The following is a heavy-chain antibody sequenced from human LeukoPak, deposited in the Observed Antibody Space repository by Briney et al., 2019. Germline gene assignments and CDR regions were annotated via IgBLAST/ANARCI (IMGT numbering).Heavy chain of an antibody. J-gene: IGHJ3*02. CDR1: GLTFNNYA. D-gene: IGHD6-19*01. V-gene: IGHV3-23*01. CDR2: ISGRGASK. CDR3: AREGIAVAGRVDAFDI. Sequence: GGSLRLSCAVSGLTFNNYAMSWVRQAPGKGLEWVSGISGRGASKYYADSVKGRFTISRDNSKNTLYLQMNSLRAEDTAVYYCAREGIAVAGRVDAFDIWGQGTMVTVSS.